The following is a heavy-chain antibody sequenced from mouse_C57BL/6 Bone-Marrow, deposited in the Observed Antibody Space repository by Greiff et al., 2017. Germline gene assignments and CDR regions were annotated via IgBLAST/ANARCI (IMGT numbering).Heavy chain of an antibody. D-gene: IGHD2-3*01. CDR1: GYTFTSYW. Sequence: QVQLQQPGAELVKPGASVKLSCKASGYTFTSYWMHWVKQRPGQGLAWIGMIHPNSGSTNYNEKFKSKATLTVDKSSSTAYMQLSSLTSEDSAVDYCARSVYDGYYYYFDYWGQGTTLTVSS. J-gene: IGHJ2*01. CDR3: ARSVYDGYYYYFDY. CDR2: IHPNSGST. V-gene: IGHV1-64*01.